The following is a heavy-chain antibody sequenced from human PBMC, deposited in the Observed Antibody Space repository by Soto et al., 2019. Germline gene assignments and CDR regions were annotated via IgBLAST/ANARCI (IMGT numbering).Heavy chain of an antibody. CDR3: AREARITIFGVVTKNWFDP. Sequence: SETLSLTCAVSGGSVSSGGYSWSWIRQPPGKGLEWIGYIYHSGSTYYNPSLKSRVTISVDRSKNQFSLKLSSVTSADTAVYYCAREARITIFGVVTKNWFDPWGQGTLVTVSS. CDR2: IYHSGST. CDR1: GGSVSSGGYS. D-gene: IGHD3-3*01. J-gene: IGHJ5*02. V-gene: IGHV4-30-2*01.